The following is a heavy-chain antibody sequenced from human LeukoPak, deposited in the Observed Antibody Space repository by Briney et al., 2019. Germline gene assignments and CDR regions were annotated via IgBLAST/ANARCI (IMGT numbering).Heavy chain of an antibody. D-gene: IGHD3-10*01. Sequence: GGSLRLFCAASGLTFSNAWMSWVRQAPGKGLEWVGRIRSKTDGGTTDYAAPVKGRFTISRDDSKNTLYLQMNSLETEDTAVYYCITDITMVRGVIITIHAFDIWGQGTMVTVSS. V-gene: IGHV3-15*01. J-gene: IGHJ3*02. CDR3: ITDITMVRGVIITIHAFDI. CDR1: GLTFSNAW. CDR2: IRSKTDGGTT.